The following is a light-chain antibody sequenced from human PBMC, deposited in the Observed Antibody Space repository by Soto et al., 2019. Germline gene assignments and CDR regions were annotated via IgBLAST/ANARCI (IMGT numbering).Light chain of an antibody. J-gene: IGKJ1*01. V-gene: IGKV3-20*01. CDR2: GAS. CDR3: QQYGSSPTT. Sequence: EIVLTQSPGTLSLSPGEGATLSCWASQTVSSNYLAWYQQRPGQAPRLIIFGASIRATGLPDRFSGSGSGTDFTLTISRLEPEDFAVYHCQQYGSSPTTFGQGTKVDIK. CDR1: QTVSSNY.